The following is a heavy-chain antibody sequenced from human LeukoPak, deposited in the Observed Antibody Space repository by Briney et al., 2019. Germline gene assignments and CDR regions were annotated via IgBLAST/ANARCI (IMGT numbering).Heavy chain of an antibody. J-gene: IGHJ4*02. V-gene: IGHV3-74*01. CDR2: INSEGSRT. D-gene: IGHD2-21*02. Sequence: GRSLRLSCAASGFTFSSYWMHWVRQAPGKGLVWVSRINSEGSRTTYADSVKGRFTISRDNAKNTLYLQMNSLRADDTAVYYCARDRTYCGGDCHSSPFDYWGQGSLVTVSS. CDR1: GFTFSSYW. CDR3: ARDRTYCGGDCHSSPFDY.